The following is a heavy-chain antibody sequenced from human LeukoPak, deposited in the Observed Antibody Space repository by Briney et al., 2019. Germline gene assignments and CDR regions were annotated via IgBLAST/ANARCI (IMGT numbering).Heavy chain of an antibody. CDR2: IYTSGSN. D-gene: IGHD3-22*01. V-gene: IGHV4-4*07. Sequence: SSETLSLTCTVSGGSISSYYWSWIRQPAGKGLEWIGRIYTSGSNNYNPPLKSRVTMSVDTSKNQFSLKLSSVTAADTAVYYCARSSEGRYYYDSSGFSYYYYYMDVWGKGTTVTISS. CDR3: ARSSEGRYYYDSSGFSYYYYYMDV. J-gene: IGHJ6*03. CDR1: GGSISSYY.